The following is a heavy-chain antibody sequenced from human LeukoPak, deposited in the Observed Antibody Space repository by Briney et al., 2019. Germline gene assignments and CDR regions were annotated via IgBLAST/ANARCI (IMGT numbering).Heavy chain of an antibody. CDR2: ISYDGSNK. D-gene: IGHD3-16*01. CDR3: AKDPFRGQKGGLGSWFDP. CDR1: GFTFSSYG. J-gene: IGHJ5*02. V-gene: IGHV3-30*18. Sequence: GGSLRLSCAASGFTFSSYGMHWVRQAPGKGLEWVAVISYDGSNKYYADSVKGRFTISRDNSKNTLYLQMNSLRAEDTAVYYCAKDPFRGQKGGLGSWFDPWGQGTLVTVSS.